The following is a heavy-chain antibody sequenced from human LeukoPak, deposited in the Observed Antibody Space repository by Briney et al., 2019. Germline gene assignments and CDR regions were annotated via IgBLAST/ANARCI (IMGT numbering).Heavy chain of an antibody. CDR1: GGSISGSY. CDR3: ATRPARGSGPYYPYFDY. J-gene: IGHJ4*02. Sequence: PSETLSLTCTVSGGSISGSYWSWIRQPPGKGLEWFGYIYYSGSTNYNPSLKSRVTISVDTSKTQFSLKLTSVTAADTAVYYCATRPARGSGPYYPYFDYWGQGTLVTVSS. V-gene: IGHV4-59*12. CDR2: IYYSGST. D-gene: IGHD3-22*01.